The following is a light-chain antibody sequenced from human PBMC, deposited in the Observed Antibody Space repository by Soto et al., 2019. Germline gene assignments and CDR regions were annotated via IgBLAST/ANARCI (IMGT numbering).Light chain of an antibody. Sequence: QSALTQPASVSGSPGQSITISCTGTSSDVGGYNYVSWYQQHPGKAPKLMIYDVSNRPSGVSNRFSGSKSGNTASLTISGLQAEDEEDYYCSSHTSSSTLGGVFGTGTKVTVL. J-gene: IGLJ1*01. CDR3: SSHTSSSTLGGV. V-gene: IGLV2-14*01. CDR1: SSDVGGYNY. CDR2: DVS.